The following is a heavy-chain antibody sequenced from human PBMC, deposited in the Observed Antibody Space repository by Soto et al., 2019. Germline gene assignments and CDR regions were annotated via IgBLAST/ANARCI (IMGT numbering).Heavy chain of an antibody. CDR2: IYYSGST. V-gene: IGHV4-59*01. Sequence: SETLYLTCNVSGYSISSSYWSWIRQSPGKGLEWIRYIYYSGSTHYKASLKSRVTISADTSTNQLSLRLSSVSAAGTRVYYCARLYPDYDILTGSHIYGFDFWGHGTMVX. J-gene: IGHJ3*01. CDR3: ARLYPDYDILTGSHIYGFDF. CDR1: GYSISSSY. D-gene: IGHD3-9*01.